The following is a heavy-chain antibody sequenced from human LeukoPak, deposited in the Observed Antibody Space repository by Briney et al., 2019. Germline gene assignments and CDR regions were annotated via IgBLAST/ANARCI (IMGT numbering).Heavy chain of an antibody. J-gene: IGHJ6*03. V-gene: IGHV4-34*01. CDR3: ARSRYVTYYYYYYMDV. D-gene: IGHD5-12*01. Sequence: SETLSLTCAVYGGSFSGYYWSWIRQPPGKGLEWIGEINHSGSTNYNPSLKSRVTISVDTSKNQFSLKLSSVTAADTAVYYCARSRYVTYYYYYYMDVWGKGTTVTVSS. CDR1: GGSFSGYY. CDR2: INHSGST.